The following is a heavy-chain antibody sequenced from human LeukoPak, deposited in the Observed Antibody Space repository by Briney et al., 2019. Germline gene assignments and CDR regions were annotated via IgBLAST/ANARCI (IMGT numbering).Heavy chain of an antibody. CDR3: ARDFYCDY. Sequence: GGSLRLSCEVSGFTFSDHYMSWIRQAPGKRLEWVSYISSGSTYTNYADSVKGRFTISRDNAKNSLYLQMNSLRAEDTAVYYCARDFYCDYWGQGTLVTVSS. CDR1: GFTFSDHY. D-gene: IGHD2-21*02. CDR2: ISSGSTYT. J-gene: IGHJ4*02. V-gene: IGHV3-11*05.